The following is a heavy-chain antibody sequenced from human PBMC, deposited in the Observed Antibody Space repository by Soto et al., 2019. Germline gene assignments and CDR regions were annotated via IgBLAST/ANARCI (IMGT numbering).Heavy chain of an antibody. CDR1: GGSISSSNW. D-gene: IGHD3-22*01. J-gene: IGHJ6*02. CDR2: IYHSGST. Sequence: QVQLQESGPGLVKPSGTLSLTCAVSGGSISSSNWWSWVRQPPGKGLEWIGEIYHSGSTNYNPSLKRRVTISVDKSKNQFSLKLSSVTAADTAVYYCARNWYYYDSSGYYFSYYGMDVWGQGTTVTVSS. CDR3: ARNWYYYDSSGYYFSYYGMDV. V-gene: IGHV4-4*02.